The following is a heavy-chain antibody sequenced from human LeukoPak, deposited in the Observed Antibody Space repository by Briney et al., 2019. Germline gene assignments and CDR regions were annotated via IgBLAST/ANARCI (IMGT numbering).Heavy chain of an antibody. V-gene: IGHV3-48*03. CDR2: ISSSGSTI. CDR1: GFTFSSYE. Sequence: HPGGSLRLSCAASGFTFSSYEMNWVRQAPGKGLEWVSYISSSGSTIYYADSVKGRFTMSRDNGKNSLYLQMNSLRAEDTAIYYCTRFLYPWGFDYWGQGILVTVSS. CDR3: TRFLYPWGFDY. J-gene: IGHJ4*02. D-gene: IGHD2-8*01.